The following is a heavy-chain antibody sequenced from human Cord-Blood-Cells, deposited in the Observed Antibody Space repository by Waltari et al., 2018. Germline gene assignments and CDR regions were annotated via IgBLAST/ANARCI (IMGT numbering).Heavy chain of an antibody. CDR1: GFTFSSYA. CDR2: ISYDGSNK. Sequence: QVQLVESGGGVVQPGRSLRLSCAASGFTFSSYAMHWVRQAPGKGLEWVAVISYDGSNKYYADSVKGLFTISRDNSKNTLYLQMNSLRAEDTAVYYCARDSVRILTGSGADYWGQGTLVTVSS. V-gene: IGHV3-30*04. D-gene: IGHD3-9*01. CDR3: ARDSVRILTGSGADY. J-gene: IGHJ4*02.